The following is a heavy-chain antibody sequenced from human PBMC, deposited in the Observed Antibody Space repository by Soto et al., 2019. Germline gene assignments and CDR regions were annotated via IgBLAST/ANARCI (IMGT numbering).Heavy chain of an antibody. Sequence: QVQLQESGPGLVKPSQTLSLTCTVSGGSISSGHYWSWIRQHPGKGLEWIGYIYYSGSTYYNPSLKSRVTISIDTSKNQFSLKLSSVTAADTAVYYCAREVPTPYYFDYWGQGTLVTVSS. J-gene: IGHJ4*02. CDR3: AREVPTPYYFDY. CDR2: IYYSGST. CDR1: GGSISSGHY. V-gene: IGHV4-31*03.